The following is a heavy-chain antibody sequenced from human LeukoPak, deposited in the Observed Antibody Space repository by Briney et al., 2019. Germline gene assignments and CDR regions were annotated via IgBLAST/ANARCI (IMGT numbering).Heavy chain of an antibody. Sequence: GGSLRLSCAASGFTFSSYWMHWVRQVPGKGLVWVSRINSDGSSTSYADSVKGRFTISRDNAKNTLYVQMNSLRAEDTAVHYCSTGSGHAFDIWGRGTMVTVS. J-gene: IGHJ3*02. CDR2: INSDGSST. CDR1: GFTFSSYW. D-gene: IGHD3-10*01. V-gene: IGHV3-74*01. CDR3: STGSGHAFDI.